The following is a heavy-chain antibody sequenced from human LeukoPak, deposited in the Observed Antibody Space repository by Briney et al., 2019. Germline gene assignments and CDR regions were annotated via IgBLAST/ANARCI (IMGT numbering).Heavy chain of an antibody. Sequence: ASVKVSCKASGYTFITYAMNWVRQAPGQGLERMGWINTNTGNPTYAQGFAGRFVFSLDTSVSTAYLQTSSLKAEDTAVYYCARRVRGVMEGEVRHYFDLWGQGTLVTVSS. D-gene: IGHD3-10*01. CDR3: ARRVRGVMEGEVRHYFDL. CDR2: INTNTGNP. V-gene: IGHV7-4-1*02. J-gene: IGHJ4*02. CDR1: GYTFITYA.